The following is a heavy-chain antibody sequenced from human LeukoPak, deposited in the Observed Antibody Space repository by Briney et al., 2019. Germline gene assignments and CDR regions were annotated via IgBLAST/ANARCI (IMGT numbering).Heavy chain of an antibody. CDR2: IRYDGSNK. J-gene: IGHJ4*02. Sequence: GXXLRLSCAASGFTFSSYGMRWVRQAPGKGLEWVAFIRYDGSNKYYADSVKGRFTISRDNSKNTLYLQMNSLRAEDTAVYYCATTSITIFGVVIGFDYWGQGTLVTVSS. CDR1: GFTFSSYG. CDR3: ATTSITIFGVVIGFDY. V-gene: IGHV3-30*02. D-gene: IGHD3-3*01.